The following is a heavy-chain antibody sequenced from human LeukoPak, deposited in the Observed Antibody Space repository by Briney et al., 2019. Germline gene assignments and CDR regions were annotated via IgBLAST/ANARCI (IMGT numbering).Heavy chain of an antibody. Sequence: PSETLSLTCTVSGASISTYYWSWIRQPAGKGLEWIGRMYTSGSTNYNPSLKSRVTMSVDTSKNQLSLKLSSVTAANTAVYFCARDSGGDYWYSDIWGRGTLVTVSS. V-gene: IGHV4-4*07. J-gene: IGHJ2*01. CDR3: ARDSGGDYWYSDI. CDR1: GASISTYY. CDR2: MYTSGST. D-gene: IGHD2-21*01.